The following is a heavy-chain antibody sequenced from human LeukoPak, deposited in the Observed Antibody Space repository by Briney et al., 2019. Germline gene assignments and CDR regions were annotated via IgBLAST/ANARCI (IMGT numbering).Heavy chain of an antibody. CDR3: AREETITMVRGATRRNFDY. Sequence: VASVKVSCKASGYTFTGYYMHWVRQAPGQGLEWMGWINPNSGGTNYAQKFQGRVTMTRDTSISTAYMELSRLRSDDTAVYYCAREETITMVRGATRRNFDYWGQGTLVTVSS. CDR1: GYTFTGYY. D-gene: IGHD3-10*01. J-gene: IGHJ4*02. CDR2: INPNSGGT. V-gene: IGHV1-2*02.